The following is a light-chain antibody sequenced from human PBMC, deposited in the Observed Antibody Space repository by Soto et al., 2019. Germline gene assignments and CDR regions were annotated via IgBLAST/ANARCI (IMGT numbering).Light chain of an antibody. J-gene: IGKJ5*01. Sequence: IQMTHSPSSLSASVVDRVTITCRASQCIRNDLDWFQQKPGKAPKLLIYAASNLQSGVPARFSGSGSGTDFTLTISSLQPEDFATYYCQKSYSTPITFGQGTRLEIK. CDR2: AAS. V-gene: IGKV1-39*01. CDR1: QCIRND. CDR3: QKSYSTPIT.